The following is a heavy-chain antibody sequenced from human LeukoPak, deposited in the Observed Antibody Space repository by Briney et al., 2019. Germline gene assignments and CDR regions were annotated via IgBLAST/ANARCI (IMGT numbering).Heavy chain of an antibody. D-gene: IGHD6-13*01. Sequence: GGSLRLSCAASGFTFSSYAMSWVRQAPGKGLEWVGRTRNRANSYTTEYAASVKGRFTISRDDSKNSLYLQMNSLKTEDTAVYYCARSSSNWYPLFDYWGQGTLVTVSS. CDR1: GFTFSSYA. J-gene: IGHJ4*02. CDR3: ARSSSNWYPLFDY. V-gene: IGHV3-72*01. CDR2: TRNRANSYTT.